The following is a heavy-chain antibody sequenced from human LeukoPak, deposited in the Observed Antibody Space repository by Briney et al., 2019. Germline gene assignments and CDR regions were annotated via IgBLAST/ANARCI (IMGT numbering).Heavy chain of an antibody. CDR2: IYYSGST. CDR1: GGSISSYY. D-gene: IGHD5-18*01. V-gene: IGHV4-59*08. CDR3: ARRAPYSYEWSTLDY. Sequence: SETLSLTCTVSGGSISSYYWSWIRQPPWKGLEWIGYIYYSGSTNYNPSLKSRVTISVDTSKNQFSLKLSSVTAADTAVYYCARRAPYSYEWSTLDYWGQGTLVTRSS. J-gene: IGHJ4*02.